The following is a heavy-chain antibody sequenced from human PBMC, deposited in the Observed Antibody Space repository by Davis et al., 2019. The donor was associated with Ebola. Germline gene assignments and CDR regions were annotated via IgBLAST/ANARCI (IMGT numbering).Heavy chain of an antibody. CDR3: ARGGSGYCSSTSCQAAFVNAFDI. D-gene: IGHD2-2*01. V-gene: IGHV1-69*13. Sequence: SVKVSCKASGGTFSSYAISWVRQAPGQGLEWMGGIIPIFGTANYAQKFQGRVTITADESTSTAYMELSSLRSEDTAVYYCARGGSGYCSSTSCQAAFVNAFDIWGQGTMVTVSS. CDR2: IIPIFGTA. CDR1: GGTFSSYA. J-gene: IGHJ3*02.